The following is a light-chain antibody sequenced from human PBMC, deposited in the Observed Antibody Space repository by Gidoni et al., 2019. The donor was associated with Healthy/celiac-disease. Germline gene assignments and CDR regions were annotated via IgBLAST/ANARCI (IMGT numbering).Light chain of an antibody. J-gene: IGKJ2*01. Sequence: IVMTQSPATLSVSPGERATLSCRASQSVSSNLAWYQQKPGQAPRRLIYGASTMATGIPASFSGSGSGTEFTLPISSLQSEDFAVYYCQQYNNWPPLYTFGQGTKLEIK. CDR3: QQYNNWPPLYT. V-gene: IGKV3-15*01. CDR1: QSVSSN. CDR2: GAS.